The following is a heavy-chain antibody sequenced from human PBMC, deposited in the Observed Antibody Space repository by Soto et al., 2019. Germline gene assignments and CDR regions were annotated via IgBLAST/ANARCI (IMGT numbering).Heavy chain of an antibody. J-gene: IGHJ3*02. V-gene: IGHV4-31*03. CDR1: GGSISSGGYY. Sequence: QVQLQESGPGLVKPSQTLSLTCTVSGGSISSGGYYWSWIRQHPGKGLEWIGYIYYSGSTYYNPSLKCRVTIAVDTSKNQFALKLSSVTAADTAVYYCARDRIIDYGERLRAFDIWGQGTMVTVSS. D-gene: IGHD4-17*01. CDR2: IYYSGST. CDR3: ARDRIIDYGERLRAFDI.